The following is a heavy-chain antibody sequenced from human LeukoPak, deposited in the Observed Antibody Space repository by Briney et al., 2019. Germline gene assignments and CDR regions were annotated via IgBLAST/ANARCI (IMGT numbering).Heavy chain of an antibody. Sequence: GGSLRLSCAASGFTFGSYGMHWVHQAPGKGLKWVAFIRYDGSNKYYADSVKGRFTISRDNSKNTLYLQMNSLRAEDTAVYYCAKLAAAGTPDYWGQGTLVTVSS. D-gene: IGHD6-13*01. CDR2: IRYDGSNK. J-gene: IGHJ4*02. CDR3: AKLAAAGTPDY. CDR1: GFTFGSYG. V-gene: IGHV3-30*02.